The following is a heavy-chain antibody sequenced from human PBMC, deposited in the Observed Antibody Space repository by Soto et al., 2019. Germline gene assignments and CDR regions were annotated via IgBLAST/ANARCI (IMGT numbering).Heavy chain of an antibody. CDR3: ARAFNWNFDY. CDR2: INPNSGGT. Sequence: GASVKVSCKASGGTFSSYAISWVRQAPGQGLEWMGWINPNSGGTNYAQKFQGRVTMTRDTSISTAYMELSRLRSDDTAVYYCARAFNWNFDYWGQGTLVTVSS. J-gene: IGHJ4*02. CDR1: GGTFSSYA. V-gene: IGHV1-2*02. D-gene: IGHD1-20*01.